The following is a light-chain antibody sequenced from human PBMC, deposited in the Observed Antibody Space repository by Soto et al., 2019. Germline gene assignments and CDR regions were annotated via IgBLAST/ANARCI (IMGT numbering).Light chain of an antibody. V-gene: IGKV2-28*01. CDR1: QSLLNSNGYNY. CDR3: MQALQSPIT. J-gene: IGKJ5*01. CDR2: LGS. Sequence: DIVMTQTPLSSPVTLGQAASISCRSTQSLLNSNGYNYLDWYLQKPGQSPQLLISLGSNRASGVPDRFSGSGSGTDFTLKISRVEGEDVGVYYCMQALQSPITFGQGTRLEIK.